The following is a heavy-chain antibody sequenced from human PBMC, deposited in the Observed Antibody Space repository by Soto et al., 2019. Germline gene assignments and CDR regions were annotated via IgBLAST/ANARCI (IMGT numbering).Heavy chain of an antibody. D-gene: IGHD2-2*01. V-gene: IGHV3-66*01. CDR1: GFTVSSNY. J-gene: IGHJ6*02. CDR3: AREGAYCSSTSCYEYYYGMDV. CDR2: IYSGGST. Sequence: EVQLVESGGGLVQPGGSLRLSCAASGFTVSSNYMSWVRQAPGKGLEWVSVIYSGGSTYYADSAKGRFTISRDNSKNTLYLQMNSLRAEDTAVYYCAREGAYCSSTSCYEYYYGMDVWGQGTTVTVSS.